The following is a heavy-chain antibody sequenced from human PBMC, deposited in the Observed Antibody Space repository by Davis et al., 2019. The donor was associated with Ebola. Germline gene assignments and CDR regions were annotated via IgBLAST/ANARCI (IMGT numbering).Heavy chain of an antibody. D-gene: IGHD3-22*01. Sequence: SETLSLTCAVYGGSFSGYYWSWIRQPPGKGLEWIGEINHSGSTNYNPSLKSRVTISVDTSKSQFSLKLSSVTAADTAVYYCARGGYSDWFDPWGQGALVTVSS. CDR2: INHSGST. CDR1: GGSFSGYY. V-gene: IGHV4-34*01. CDR3: ARGGYSDWFDP. J-gene: IGHJ5*02.